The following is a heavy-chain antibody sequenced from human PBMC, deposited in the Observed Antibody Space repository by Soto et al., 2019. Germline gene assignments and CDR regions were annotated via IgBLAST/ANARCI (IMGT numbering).Heavy chain of an antibody. V-gene: IGHV3-21*01. CDR1: GFTFSSYS. J-gene: IGHJ3*02. D-gene: IGHD2-15*01. Sequence: EVQLVESGGGLVKPGGSLRLSCAASGFTFSSYSMNWVRQAPGKGLEWVSSISSSSSYIYYADSVKGRFTISRDNAKNSLYLKMNSLRAEDTAVYYCARDRVVVVVAATPDAFDIWGQGTMVTVSS. CDR2: ISSSSSYI. CDR3: ARDRVVVVVAATPDAFDI.